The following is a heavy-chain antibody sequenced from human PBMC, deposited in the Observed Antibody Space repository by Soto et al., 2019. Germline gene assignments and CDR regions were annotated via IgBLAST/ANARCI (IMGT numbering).Heavy chain of an antibody. CDR3: ARDSLGVPGYSYGYGDY. Sequence: QVQLVESGGGVVQPGRSLRLSCAASGFTFSHYAMHWVRQAPGKGLEWVAVMSYDGSDRYYADSVKGRFTVSRDNSKNTLYLQMDSLRAEDTAVYYCARDSLGVPGYSYGYGDYWGQGTLVTVSS. V-gene: IGHV3-30-3*01. CDR2: MSYDGSDR. D-gene: IGHD5-18*01. J-gene: IGHJ4*02. CDR1: GFTFSHYA.